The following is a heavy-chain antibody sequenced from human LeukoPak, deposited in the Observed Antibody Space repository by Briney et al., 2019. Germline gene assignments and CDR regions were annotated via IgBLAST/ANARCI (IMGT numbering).Heavy chain of an antibody. Sequence: GASVKVSCKTSGYTFTGYYIHWVRQAPGQGLEWMGWINPNSGGTNYAQKFQGRVTMTRDTSISTAYLELNRLRSDDTAVYFCASXFETSGYSVSCYFDYWGQGTLVTVSS. V-gene: IGHV1-2*02. D-gene: IGHD3-22*01. CDR2: INPNSGGT. CDR1: GYTFTGYY. CDR3: ASXFETSGYSVSCYFDY. J-gene: IGHJ4*02.